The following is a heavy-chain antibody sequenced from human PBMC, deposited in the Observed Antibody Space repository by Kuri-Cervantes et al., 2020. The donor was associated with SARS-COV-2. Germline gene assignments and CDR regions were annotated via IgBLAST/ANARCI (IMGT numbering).Heavy chain of an antibody. Sequence: GSLRLSCTVSGDSITNYYLTWIRQPPGKGLEWIGYVSYNGATAYNPSLKGRVTMSLDTSKNQFSLRLSSVTAADTAVYYCSGRVDFSSVDYWGQGTLVTVSS. CDR1: GDSITNYY. CDR2: VSYNGAT. D-gene: IGHD3/OR15-3a*01. J-gene: IGHJ4*02. CDR3: SGRVDFSSVDY. V-gene: IGHV4-59*01.